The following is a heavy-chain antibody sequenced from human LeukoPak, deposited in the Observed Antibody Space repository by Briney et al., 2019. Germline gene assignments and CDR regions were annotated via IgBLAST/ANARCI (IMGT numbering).Heavy chain of an antibody. Sequence: GRPLRLSCAASGFTFSSYAMHWVRQAPGKGLEWVAVISYDGSNKYYADSVKGRFTISRDNSKNTLYLQMNSLRAEDTAVYYCARGTIGQYYFDYWGQGTLVTVSS. CDR1: GFTFSSYA. V-gene: IGHV3-30-3*01. D-gene: IGHD3-3*01. CDR2: ISYDGSNK. J-gene: IGHJ4*02. CDR3: ARGTIGQYYFDY.